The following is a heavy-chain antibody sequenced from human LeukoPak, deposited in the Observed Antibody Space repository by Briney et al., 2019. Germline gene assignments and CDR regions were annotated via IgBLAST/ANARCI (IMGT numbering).Heavy chain of an antibody. CDR1: GFIFSNYA. J-gene: IGHJ4*02. CDR2: IWHDGRNE. V-gene: IGHV3-33*01. D-gene: IGHD3-22*01. Sequence: GGSLGLSCAASGFIFSNYAMHWVRQAPGKGLEWVAVIWHDGRNEYYADSVKGRFTISRDTSKNTLYLQMNSLRVEDTAVYYCARGYYYDFSVTPDYWGQGTLVTVSS. CDR3: ARGYYYDFSVTPDY.